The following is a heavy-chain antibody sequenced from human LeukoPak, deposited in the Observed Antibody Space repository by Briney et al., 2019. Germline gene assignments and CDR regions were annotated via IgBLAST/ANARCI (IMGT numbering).Heavy chain of an antibody. CDR3: ARNHQAHWGSYWYFDL. J-gene: IGHJ2*01. CDR1: GFTFSTYD. CDR2: FYYSGST. V-gene: IGHV4-39*01. Sequence: GSLRLSCAASGFTFSTYDMNWVRQAPGKGLEWIGTFYYSGSTYYNPSLKSRVTISVDTSKNQFSLKLSSVTAADTAVYYCARNHQAHWGSYWYFDLWGRGTLVSVSS. D-gene: IGHD7-27*01.